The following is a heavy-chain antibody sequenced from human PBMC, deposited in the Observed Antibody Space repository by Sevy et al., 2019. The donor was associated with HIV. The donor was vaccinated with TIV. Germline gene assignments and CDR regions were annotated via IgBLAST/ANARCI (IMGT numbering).Heavy chain of an antibody. Sequence: SETLSLTCTVSGGSISSSSYYWGWIRQPPGKGLEWIGSIYYSGSTYYNPSLKSPFTISVDTSKNQLSLKRGSVTAADTAVYYCARGGLTMVRGGTFDYWGQGTLVTVSS. CDR2: IYYSGST. CDR1: GGSISSSSYY. CDR3: ARGGLTMVRGGTFDY. V-gene: IGHV4-39*01. D-gene: IGHD3-10*01. J-gene: IGHJ4*02.